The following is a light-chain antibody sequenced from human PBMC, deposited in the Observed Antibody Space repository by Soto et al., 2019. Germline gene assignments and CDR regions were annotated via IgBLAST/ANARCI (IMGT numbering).Light chain of an antibody. J-gene: IGKJ1*01. CDR1: QSVSSSY. CDR3: QQYNNWQT. Sequence: EIVLTQSPGTLSLSPGERATLSCRASQSVSSSYLAWYQQKPGQAPRLLIYDASNRATGIPARFSGSGSGTDFTLTISGLQSEDFGLYYCQQYNNWQTFGQGTKVDIK. CDR2: DAS. V-gene: IGKV3D-20*02.